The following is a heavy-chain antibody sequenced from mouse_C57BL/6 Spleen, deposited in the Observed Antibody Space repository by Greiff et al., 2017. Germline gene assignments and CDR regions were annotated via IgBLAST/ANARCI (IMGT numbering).Heavy chain of an antibody. D-gene: IGHD1-1*01. CDR3: ARWHYGSSYLDY. CDR2: IDPSDSYT. CDR1: GYTFTSYW. V-gene: IGHV1-69*01. Sequence: VKLQQPGAELVMPGASVKLSCKASGYTFTSYWMHWVKQRPGQGLEWIGEIDPSDSYTNYNQKFKGKSTLTVDKSSSTAYMQLSSLTSEDSAVYYCARWHYGSSYLDYWGQGTTLTVSS. J-gene: IGHJ2*01.